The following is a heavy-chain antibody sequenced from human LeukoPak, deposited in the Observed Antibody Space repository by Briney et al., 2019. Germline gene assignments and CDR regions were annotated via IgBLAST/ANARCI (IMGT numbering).Heavy chain of an antibody. D-gene: IGHD3-16*01. CDR2: INQDGSEK. V-gene: IGHV3-7*03. J-gene: IGHJ4*02. CDR1: GITISHFG. CDR3: ASGGHLDY. Sequence: GGSLRLSCAASGITISHFGMSWVRQARGKGLQWVANINQDGSEKHYVDSVKGRFTISRDNAENSLYLQMNSLRAEDTAVYYCASGGHLDYWGQGALVTVAS.